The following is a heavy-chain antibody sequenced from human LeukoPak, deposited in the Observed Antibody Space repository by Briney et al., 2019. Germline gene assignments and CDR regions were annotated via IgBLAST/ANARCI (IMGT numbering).Heavy chain of an antibody. J-gene: IGHJ4*02. D-gene: IGHD3-10*01. V-gene: IGHV3-23*01. CDR1: GFTISTYG. CDR2: TSGGTT. Sequence: GGSLRLSCAASGFTISTYGMSWVRQAPGKGLEWVSSTSGGTTYYADSVKGRFTISRDNSKNTVSLQMNSLRAEDTAVYYCAKSVYHPGNYWGQGTLVTVSS. CDR3: AKSVYHPGNY.